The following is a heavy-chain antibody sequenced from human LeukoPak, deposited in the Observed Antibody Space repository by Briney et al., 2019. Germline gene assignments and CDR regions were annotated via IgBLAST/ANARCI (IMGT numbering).Heavy chain of an antibody. V-gene: IGHV3-21*01. D-gene: IGHD1-1*01. Sequence: GGSLRLSCAASGFTFSSYSMNWVRQAPGKGLEWVSSISSSSSYIYYADSVKGRFTISRDYAKNSLYLQMNSLRAEDTAVYYCARESGSATWYYGMDVWGQGTTVTVSS. CDR1: GFTFSSYS. J-gene: IGHJ6*02. CDR2: ISSSSSYI. CDR3: ARESGSATWYYGMDV.